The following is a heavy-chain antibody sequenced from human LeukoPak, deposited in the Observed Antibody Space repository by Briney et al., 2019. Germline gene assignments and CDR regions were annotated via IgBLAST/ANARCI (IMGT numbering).Heavy chain of an antibody. CDR1: GGSISGGDYH. Sequence: PSGTLSLTCTVSGGSISGGDYHWVWIRRPPGQGLEWIGYIYYSGSTYYNPSLKSRLTISVDTSKNQFSLRLSSATAADTAVYYCARQARGFDFWGQGTLVTVSS. V-gene: IGHV4-30-4*01. J-gene: IGHJ4*02. CDR3: ARQARGFDF. D-gene: IGHD3-10*01. CDR2: IYYSGST.